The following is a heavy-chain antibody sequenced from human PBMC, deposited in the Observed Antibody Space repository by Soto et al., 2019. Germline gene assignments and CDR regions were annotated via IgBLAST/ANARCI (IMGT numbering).Heavy chain of an antibody. CDR3: ARSGAPPGYYDILTDPREDYYYGMDV. V-gene: IGHV1-69*13. CDR2: IIPIFGTA. Sequence: ASVKVSCKASGGTFSSYAISWVRQAPGQGLEWMGGIIPIFGTANYAQKFQGRVTITADESTSTAYMELSSLRSEDTAVYYCARSGAPPGYYDILTDPREDYYYGMDVWGQGTTVTVSS. J-gene: IGHJ6*02. D-gene: IGHD3-9*01. CDR1: GGTFSSYA.